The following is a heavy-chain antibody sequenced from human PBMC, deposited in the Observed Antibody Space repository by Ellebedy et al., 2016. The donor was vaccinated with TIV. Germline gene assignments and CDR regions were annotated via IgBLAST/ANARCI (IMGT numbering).Heavy chain of an antibody. CDR3: SSGWYYYGMDV. CDR1: GGSISSGGYY. J-gene: IGHJ6*02. CDR2: IYYSGST. V-gene: IGHV4-31*09. Sequence: SETLSLXXTVSGGSISSGGYYWSWIRQHPGKGLEWIGYIYYSGSTYYNPSLKSRVTISVDTSKNQFSLKLSSVTAADTAVSLNSSGWYYYGMDVWGQGTTVTVSS. D-gene: IGHD6-19*01.